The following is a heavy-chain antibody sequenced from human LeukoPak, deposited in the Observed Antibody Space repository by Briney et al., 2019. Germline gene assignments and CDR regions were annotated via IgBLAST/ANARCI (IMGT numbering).Heavy chain of an antibody. CDR1: GFTFSSYN. D-gene: IGHD2-2*02. CDR2: ISSSSSI. CDR3: ARGHCSTTTCYTKDDAFDI. J-gene: IGHJ3*02. Sequence: GGSLRLSRAASGFTFSSYNMKWVRQAPGKGLEWVSSISSSSSIYYADSVKGRFTISRDNAKNSLYLQMNSLRAEDTAVYYCARGHCSTTTCYTKDDAFDIWGQGTMVTVSS. V-gene: IGHV3-69-1*01.